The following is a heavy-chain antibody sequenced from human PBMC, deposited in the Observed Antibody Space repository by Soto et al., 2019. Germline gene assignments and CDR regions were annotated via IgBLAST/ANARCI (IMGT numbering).Heavy chain of an antibody. D-gene: IGHD2-2*01. J-gene: IGHJ6*01. V-gene: IGHV1-69*01. CDR2: IIPITATA. CDR1: GGTFGSYA. CDR3: ARSQGSSTSLEIYYYYYYGMDV. Sequence: QVQLVQSGAEVKKPGSSVKVSCKASGGTFGSYAISWVRQAPGQGLEWMGGIIPITATANYAQEFQGRVTITADESTSTASMQLSSLRSEDTAVYYCARSQGSSTSLEIYYYYYYGMDVW.